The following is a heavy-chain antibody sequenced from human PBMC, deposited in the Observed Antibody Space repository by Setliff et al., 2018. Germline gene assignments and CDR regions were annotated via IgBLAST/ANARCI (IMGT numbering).Heavy chain of an antibody. Sequence: PSETLSLTCAAYGGTFSDYYWTWIRQPPGKGLEWIGEINHRGSTNYNPSLKSRVTISVDTSKNQFSLKLSSVTAADTAVYYCARASSGWYSAYYYYMDVWGKGTTVTVSS. J-gene: IGHJ6*03. D-gene: IGHD6-19*01. CDR2: INHRGST. V-gene: IGHV4-34*01. CDR1: GGTFSDYY. CDR3: ARASSGWYSAYYYYMDV.